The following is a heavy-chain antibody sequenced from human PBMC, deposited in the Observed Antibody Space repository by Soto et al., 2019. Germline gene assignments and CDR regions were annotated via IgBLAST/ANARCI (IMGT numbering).Heavy chain of an antibody. CDR2: IYYSGST. CDR3: ARGYYYDSSGYYYAPFDY. J-gene: IGHJ4*02. V-gene: IGHV4-31*03. D-gene: IGHD3-22*01. Sequence: SETLSLTCSVSGGSINSPSHHWGWVRQPPGKGLEWIGYIYYSGSTYYNPSLKSRVTISVDTSKNQFSLKLSSVTAADTAVYYCARGYYYDSSGYYYAPFDYWGQGTLVTVSS. CDR1: GGSINSPSHH.